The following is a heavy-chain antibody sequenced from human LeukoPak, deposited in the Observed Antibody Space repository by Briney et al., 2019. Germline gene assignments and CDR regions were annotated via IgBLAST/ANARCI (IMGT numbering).Heavy chain of an antibody. Sequence: ASVTVSCKASGYTFTHYGVPWVRPAPGQGLDWMEWISAYHGETNYQQRLQGRVTMTTDTSATTAYMEMKSLTSDDTAVYYCARQRAVVVPGSIPRYYYYGLHVWGQGTTVTVSS. J-gene: IGHJ6*02. CDR1: GYTFTHYG. CDR3: ARQRAVVVPGSIPRYYYYGLHV. D-gene: IGHD2-2*01. CDR2: ISAYHGET. V-gene: IGHV1-18*01.